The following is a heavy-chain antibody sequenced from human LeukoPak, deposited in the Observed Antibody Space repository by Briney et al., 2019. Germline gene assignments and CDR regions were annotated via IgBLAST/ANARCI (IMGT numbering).Heavy chain of an antibody. D-gene: IGHD3-10*01. CDR2: IYYKWIT. CDR1: GAPHRRGRYC. Sequence: SDTLSLTCTVSGAPHRRGRYCWSSVRKPPAKVPERNGKIYYKWITNYKPSLKSRVTISVDTSKNQFSLKLSSVTAADTAVYYCARAHYYGSGSYYNRHFDYWGQGTLVTVSS. V-gene: IGHV4-61*01. J-gene: IGHJ4*02. CDR3: ARAHYYGSGSYYNRHFDY.